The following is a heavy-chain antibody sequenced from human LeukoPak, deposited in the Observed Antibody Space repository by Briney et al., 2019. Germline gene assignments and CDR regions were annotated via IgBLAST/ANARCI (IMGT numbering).Heavy chain of an antibody. CDR3: ATSLSDHSPYDAFDI. J-gene: IGHJ3*02. V-gene: IGHV1-24*01. Sequence: ASVKVSCKVSGYTLTELSMHWVRQAPGKGLEWMGGFDPEDGETIYAQKFQGRVTMTEDTSTDTAYMELSSLRSEDTAVYYCATSLSDHSPYDAFDIWGQGTMVTVSS. CDR2: FDPEDGET. CDR1: GYTLTELS.